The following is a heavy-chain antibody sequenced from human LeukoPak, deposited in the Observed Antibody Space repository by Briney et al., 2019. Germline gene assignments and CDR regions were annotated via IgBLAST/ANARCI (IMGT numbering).Heavy chain of an antibody. J-gene: IGHJ4*01. CDR2: MKEDGSEK. CDR3: ARGPDYGTRSDYFDY. Sequence: GGSLRLSCAASGFTFNTRWMNWVRQAPGKGLEWVANMKEDGSEKYCVDCVKGRFTISRDNAKNSLYLQMNSLRAEDTAVYYCARGPDYGTRSDYFDYWGHGILVTVSS. D-gene: IGHD3-10*01. V-gene: IGHV3-7*03. CDR1: GFTFNTRW.